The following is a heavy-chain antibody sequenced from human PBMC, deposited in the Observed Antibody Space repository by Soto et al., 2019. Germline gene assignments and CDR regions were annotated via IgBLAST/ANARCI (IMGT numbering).Heavy chain of an antibody. CDR2: IYHSGST. V-gene: IGHV4-4*02. CDR1: SGSISSSNW. J-gene: IGHJ5*02. Sequence: SETLSLTCAVSSGSISSSNWWSWVRQPPGKGLEWIGEIYHSGSTNYNPSLKSRVTISVDKSKNQFSLKLSSVTAADTAVYYCARGNIVVVPAAMALNWFDPWGQGTLVTVSS. D-gene: IGHD2-2*01. CDR3: ARGNIVVVPAAMALNWFDP.